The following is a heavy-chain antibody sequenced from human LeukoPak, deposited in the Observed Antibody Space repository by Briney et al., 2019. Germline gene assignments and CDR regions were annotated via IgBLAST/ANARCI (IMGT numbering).Heavy chain of an antibody. CDR3: ARSGGSYYFDY. Sequence: SETLSLTCTVSGGSISSYYWSWIRQPPGKGLEWIGYIYYSGSTNYNPSLKSRVTISVDTSKNQFSLKLSSVTAADTAVYYCARSGGSYYFDYWGQGTLVTVSS. V-gene: IGHV4-59*08. J-gene: IGHJ4*02. CDR1: GGSISSYY. D-gene: IGHD5-12*01. CDR2: IYYSGST.